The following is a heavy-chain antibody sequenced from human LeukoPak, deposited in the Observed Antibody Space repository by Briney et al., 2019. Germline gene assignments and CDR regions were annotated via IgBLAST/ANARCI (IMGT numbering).Heavy chain of an antibody. CDR2: IYYSGST. Sequence: SETLSLTGTVSGGSISSSSYYWGWIRQPPGKGLEWIGSIYYSGSTYYNPSLKSRVTISVDTSKNQFSLKLSSVTAADTAVYYCATQFGDYYDSSGYERNFDYWGQGTLVTVSS. J-gene: IGHJ4*02. V-gene: IGHV4-39*01. D-gene: IGHD3-22*01. CDR1: GGSISSSSYY. CDR3: ATQFGDYYDSSGYERNFDY.